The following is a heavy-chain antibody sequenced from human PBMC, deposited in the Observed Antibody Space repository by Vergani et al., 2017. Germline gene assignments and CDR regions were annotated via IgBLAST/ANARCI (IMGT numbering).Heavy chain of an antibody. D-gene: IGHD3/OR15-3a*01. V-gene: IGHV3-23*01. Sequence: EVQLLESGGGLVQPGGSLRLSCEASGFIFSTYAMSWVRQAPGEGLEWVSGISGQNFRAHYADSVKGRFTISRDDSKNTVYLQINSLRAEDTAFYYCADRYGDDGFSPFWGQGTLVAVSS. CDR1: GFIFSTYA. CDR2: ISGQNFRA. CDR3: ADRYGDDGFSPF. J-gene: IGHJ4*02.